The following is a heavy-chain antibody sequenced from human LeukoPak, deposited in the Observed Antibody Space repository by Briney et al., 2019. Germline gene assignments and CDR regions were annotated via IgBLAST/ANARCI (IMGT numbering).Heavy chain of an antibody. CDR2: IHWDNDR. CDR3: AHRPLGFISGWDNCYFDT. CDR1: GFSLSTSGVG. Sequence: SGPTLVNPTQALTLTCTFSGFSLSTSGVGVGWVRQPPGKALEWLAVIHWDNDRRYSPSLKNRLTITKDTSKNQVVLTMTNMDPGDTATYYCAHRPLGFISGWDNCYFDTWAPGTLVTVSS. D-gene: IGHD6-19*01. V-gene: IGHV2-5*02. J-gene: IGHJ4*03.